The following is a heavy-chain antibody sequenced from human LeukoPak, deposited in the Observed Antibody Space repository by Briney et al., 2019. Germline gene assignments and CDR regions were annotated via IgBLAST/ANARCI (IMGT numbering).Heavy chain of an antibody. J-gene: IGHJ4*02. D-gene: IGHD1-26*01. CDR2: IASDGSST. CDR1: GFTLSSYW. CDR3: VRDLGGRSGH. Sequence: PGGSLRLSCAASGFTLSSYWMNWVRQAPGKGLVWVSRIASDGSSTTYADSVKGRFSISRDNAKNTLYLQMNSLRAEDTAVYYCVRDLGGRSGHWGQGTLVTVSS. V-gene: IGHV3-74*01.